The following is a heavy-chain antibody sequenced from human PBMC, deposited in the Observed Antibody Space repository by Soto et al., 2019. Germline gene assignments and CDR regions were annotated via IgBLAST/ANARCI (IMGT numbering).Heavy chain of an antibody. CDR2: IGSSRRHT. CDR3: ATGDFWTDSYTGMLDH. D-gene: IGHD3-3*01. J-gene: IGHJ5*02. Sequence: GWSLRLSCAASGFTFSSYEMNWIRQAPGKGLEWVACIGSSRRHTKYADSYADSVRGRFTISRDNAQNSLFLQMNSLRVEDTAVYYCATGDFWTDSYTGMLDHWGLGTLVTVSS. CDR1: GFTFSSYE. V-gene: IGHV3-48*03.